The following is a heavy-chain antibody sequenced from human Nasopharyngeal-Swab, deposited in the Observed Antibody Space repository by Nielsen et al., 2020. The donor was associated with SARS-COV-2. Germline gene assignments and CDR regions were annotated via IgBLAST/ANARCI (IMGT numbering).Heavy chain of an antibody. V-gene: IGHV3-23*01. D-gene: IGHD2-15*01. J-gene: IGHJ5*02. Sequence: GESLKLSCAASGFTFSRYAMRWVRQAPGKGLEWVSDISGSGDSTFYSDSVKGRFTMSRDNSKNMLYLQMSSLRAEDTAVYYFAKRGVAVAATSWFDPWGQGTLVTVSS. CDR3: AKRGVAVAATSWFDP. CDR2: ISGSGDST. CDR1: GFTFSRYA.